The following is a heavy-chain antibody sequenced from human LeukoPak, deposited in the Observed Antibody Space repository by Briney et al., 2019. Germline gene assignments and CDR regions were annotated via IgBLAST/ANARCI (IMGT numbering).Heavy chain of an antibody. V-gene: IGHV5-51*01. CDR1: GYRFTSYW. Sequence: GESLKISCKGSGYRFTSYWIAWVRQMPGEGLEWMGIIYPDDSDTRYRPSFQGQVTISADKSLSTAYLQWSSLRASDTAMYYCARREDNGDFDYWGQGTLVTVSS. CDR2: IYPDDSDT. CDR3: ARREDNGDFDY. D-gene: IGHD1-1*01. J-gene: IGHJ4*02.